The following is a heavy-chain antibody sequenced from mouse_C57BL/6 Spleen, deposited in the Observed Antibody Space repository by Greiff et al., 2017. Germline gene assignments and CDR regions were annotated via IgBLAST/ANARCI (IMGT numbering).Heavy chain of an antibody. V-gene: IGHV5-4*01. Sequence: EVLLVESGAGLVKPGGSLKLSCAASGFTFSSYAMSWVRQTPEKRLEWVATISAGGSYTYYPDNVKGRFTISRDNAKNNLYLLMSQLKSEDTAMYYCGGDSKCYALDYWGQGTSVTVSA. D-gene: IGHD2-5*01. CDR3: GGDSKCYALDY. CDR1: GFTFSSYA. CDR2: ISAGGSYT. J-gene: IGHJ4*01.